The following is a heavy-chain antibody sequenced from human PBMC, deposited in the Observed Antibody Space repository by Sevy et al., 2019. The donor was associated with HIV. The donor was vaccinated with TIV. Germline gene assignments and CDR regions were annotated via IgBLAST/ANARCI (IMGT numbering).Heavy chain of an antibody. CDR3: AKSEWGNIGFCTRSSCYPFDY. CDR1: GFTFTSYA. Sequence: GGSLRLSCAASGFTFTSYAMSWVRQAPGKGLEWVSSISGSHGTPYYADSVKGQFTISRDNSKNTLYLQMSSLRAEDTAVYYCAKSEWGNIGFCTRSSCYPFDYWGQGTLVTVSS. J-gene: IGHJ4*02. D-gene: IGHD2-2*01. CDR2: ISGSHGTP. V-gene: IGHV3-23*01.